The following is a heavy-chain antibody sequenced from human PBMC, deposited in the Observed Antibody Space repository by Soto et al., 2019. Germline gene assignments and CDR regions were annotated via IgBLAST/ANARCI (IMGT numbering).Heavy chain of an antibody. V-gene: IGHV3-15*01. CDR1: GFTFSNAW. CDR3: TTDRVVVPAASYYYYGMDV. J-gene: IGHJ6*02. CDR2: IKSKTDGGTT. Sequence: GGSLRLSCAASGFTFSNAWMSWVRQAPGKGLEWVGRIKSKTDGGTTDYAAPVKGRFTISRDDSKNTLYLQMNSLKTEDTAVYYCTTDRVVVPAASYYYYGMDVWGQGTTVTVSS. D-gene: IGHD2-2*01.